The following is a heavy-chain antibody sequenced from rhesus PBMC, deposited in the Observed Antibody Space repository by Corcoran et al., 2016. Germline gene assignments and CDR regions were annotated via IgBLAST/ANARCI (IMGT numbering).Heavy chain of an antibody. CDR3: AVTAYYSGSDFDY. CDR1: GFTFSSYV. Sequence: EVQLVETGGGLVQPGGSLKLSCAASGFTFSSYVMSWVRQAPGKGLKWVSAINSDGGNTYSAESVKCLFTSSRDNSKNTLSLQMNSLRAEDTAVYYCAVTAYYSGSDFDYWGQGVLVTVSS. D-gene: IGHD3-16*01. J-gene: IGHJ4*01. V-gene: IGHV3S5*01. CDR2: INSDGGNT.